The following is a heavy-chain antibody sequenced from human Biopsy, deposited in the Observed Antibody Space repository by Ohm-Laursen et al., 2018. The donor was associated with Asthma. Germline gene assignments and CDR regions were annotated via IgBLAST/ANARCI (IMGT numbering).Heavy chain of an antibody. CDR2: GGSYYDGGLK. D-gene: IGHD3-9*01. CDR1: GFTFRSYA. Sequence: SLSLSCAASGFTFRSYAMHWVRQAPGKGLEWVAVGGSYYDGGLKYYADSVNGRFTVSRDDSKNTLYLQMNSLRPDDTAVYYCARWNYNIVTAYYSYFNFWGQGTLVTVSS. V-gene: IGHV3-30-3*01. J-gene: IGHJ4*02. CDR3: ARWNYNIVTAYYSYFNF.